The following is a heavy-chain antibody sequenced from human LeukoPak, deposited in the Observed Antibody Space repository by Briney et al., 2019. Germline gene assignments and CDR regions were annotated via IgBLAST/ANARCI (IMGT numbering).Heavy chain of an antibody. V-gene: IGHV3-33*01. Sequence: GGSLRLSCAASGFTFSSYGMHWVRQAPGKGLEWVAVIWYDGSNKYYADSVKGRFTISRDNSKNTLYLQMNSLRAEDTAVYYCARDRPTYYDSSGYYYLRPPYRPPFDYWGQGTLVTVSS. CDR1: GFTFSSYG. D-gene: IGHD3-22*01. CDR3: ARDRPTYYDSSGYYYLRPPYRPPFDY. J-gene: IGHJ4*02. CDR2: IWYDGSNK.